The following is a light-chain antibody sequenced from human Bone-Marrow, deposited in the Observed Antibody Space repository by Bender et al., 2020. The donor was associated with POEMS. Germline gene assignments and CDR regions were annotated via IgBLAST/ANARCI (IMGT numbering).Light chain of an antibody. Sequence: QSVLTQQPSASGTPGQRVSISCSGSSSNIGGNPVHWYQQLPGTAPRLLIYRNNQRPSGVPDRFSASKSGTSASLAISRVEAGDDADYYCQVWDSSSDLWVFGGGTKLTVL. J-gene: IGLJ3*02. V-gene: IGLV1-44*01. CDR1: SSNIGGNP. CDR3: QVWDSSSDLWV. CDR2: RNN.